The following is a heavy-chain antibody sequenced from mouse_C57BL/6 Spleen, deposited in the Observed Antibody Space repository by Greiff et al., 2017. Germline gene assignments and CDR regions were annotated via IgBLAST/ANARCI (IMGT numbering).Heavy chain of an antibody. Sequence: QVQLQQSGAELARPGASVKLSCKASGYTFTSYGISWVKQRTGQGLEWIGEIYPRSGNTYYNEKFKGKATLTADKSSSTAYMELRSLTSEDSAVYFWASILNWGYAMDYWGQGTSVTASS. CDR3: ASILNWGYAMDY. CDR2: IYPRSGNT. J-gene: IGHJ4*01. V-gene: IGHV1-81*01. D-gene: IGHD4-1*02. CDR1: GYTFTSYG.